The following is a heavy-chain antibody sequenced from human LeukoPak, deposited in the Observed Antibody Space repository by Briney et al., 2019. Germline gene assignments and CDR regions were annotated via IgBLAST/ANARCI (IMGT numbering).Heavy chain of an antibody. CDR3: ATDYGGNSGRGGAFDI. D-gene: IGHD4-23*01. V-gene: IGHV4-34*01. CDR2: INHSGST. J-gene: IGHJ3*02. Sequence: PSETLSLTCAVYGGSFRGYYWSWIRQPPGKGLEWIGEINHSGSTNYNPSLKSRVTISVDTSKNQFSLKLSSVTAADTAVYYCATDYGGNSGRGGAFDIWGQGTMVTVSS. CDR1: GGSFRGYY.